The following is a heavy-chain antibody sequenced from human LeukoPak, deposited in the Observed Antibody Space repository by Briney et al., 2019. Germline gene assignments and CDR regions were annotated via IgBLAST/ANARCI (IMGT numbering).Heavy chain of an antibody. Sequence: SETLSLTCTVSGGSISSSSYYWGWIRQPPGKGLEWIGSIYYSGSTYYNPSLKSRVTISVDTSKNQFSLKLSSVTAADTAVYYCARHWSVEWELASDYWGQGTLVTVSS. J-gene: IGHJ4*02. D-gene: IGHD1-26*01. CDR2: IYYSGST. V-gene: IGHV4-39*01. CDR3: ARHWSVEWELASDY. CDR1: GGSISSSSYY.